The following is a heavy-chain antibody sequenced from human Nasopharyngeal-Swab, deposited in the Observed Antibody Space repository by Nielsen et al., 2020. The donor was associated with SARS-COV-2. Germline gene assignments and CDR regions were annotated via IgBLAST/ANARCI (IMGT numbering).Heavy chain of an antibody. Sequence: GGSLRLSCAASGFTFSSYAMHWVRQAPGKGLEWVAVISYDGSNKYYADSVKGRFTISRDNSKDTLYLQMNSLRAEDTAVYYCARVGAFRGNYGDYEVYWGQGTRVTVSS. D-gene: IGHD4-17*01. CDR1: GFTFSSYA. CDR3: ARVGAFRGNYGDYEVY. CDR2: ISYDGSNK. J-gene: IGHJ4*02. V-gene: IGHV3-30-3*01.